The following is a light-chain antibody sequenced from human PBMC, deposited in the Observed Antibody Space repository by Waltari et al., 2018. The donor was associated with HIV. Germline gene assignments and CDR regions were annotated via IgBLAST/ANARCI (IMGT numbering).Light chain of an antibody. Sequence: QSALTQPASVSGSPGQSITISCTGTSSDVGGYNYVSWYQQHPGKAPKLMIDEVSNRPSGVSNRFSGSKSGNTASLTISGLQAEDEADYYCSSYTSSSTLNVFGTGTKVTVL. CDR3: SSYTSSSTLNV. J-gene: IGLJ1*01. CDR2: EVS. V-gene: IGLV2-14*01. CDR1: SSDVGGYNY.